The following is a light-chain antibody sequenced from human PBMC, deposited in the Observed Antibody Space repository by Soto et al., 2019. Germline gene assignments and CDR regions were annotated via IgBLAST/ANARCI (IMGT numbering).Light chain of an antibody. Sequence: QSVLTQPASVSGSPGQSITISCTGASSDVGSFNLVSWYQHHPGKVPKLMIYEGSERPSGISNRFSGSKSGNTASLTISGLQAEDEADYYCSSYTTSSTLVFGGGTKVTVL. CDR2: EGS. V-gene: IGLV2-14*02. CDR1: SSDVGSFNL. CDR3: SSYTTSSTLV. J-gene: IGLJ3*02.